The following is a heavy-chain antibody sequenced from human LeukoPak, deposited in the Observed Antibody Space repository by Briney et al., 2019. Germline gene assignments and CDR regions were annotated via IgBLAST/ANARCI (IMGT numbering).Heavy chain of an antibody. J-gene: IGHJ5*02. CDR1: GGSISSYY. V-gene: IGHV4-59*01. CDR3: ARGDYGNNWFDP. D-gene: IGHD4-17*01. Sequence: PSETLSLTCTVSGGSISSYYWSWIRQPPGKGLEWIGYIYYSGSTNYNPSLKSRVTISVDTSKNQFSLKLSSVTAADTAVYYCARGDYGNNWFDPWGQGTLVTVSS. CDR2: IYYSGST.